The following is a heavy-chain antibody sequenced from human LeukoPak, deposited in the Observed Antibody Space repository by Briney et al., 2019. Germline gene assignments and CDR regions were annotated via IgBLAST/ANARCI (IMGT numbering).Heavy chain of an antibody. CDR3: ASYGSGNWGYFDY. CDR2: IYSGGST. J-gene: IGHJ4*02. CDR1: GFTVSSNY. D-gene: IGHD3-10*01. V-gene: IGHV3-53*01. Sequence: PGGSLRLSCAASGFTVSSNYMSWVRQAPGKGLEWVSVIYSGGSTYYADSVKGRFTISRDNSKNTLYLQTNSLRAEDTAVYYCASYGSGNWGYFDYWGQGTLVTVSS.